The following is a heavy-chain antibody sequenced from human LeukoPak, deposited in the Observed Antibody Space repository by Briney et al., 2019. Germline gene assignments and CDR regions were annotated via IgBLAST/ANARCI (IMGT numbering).Heavy chain of an antibody. D-gene: IGHD3-10*01. Sequence: GGSLRLSCAASGFTFSSYSMNWVRQAPGKGLEWVSSISSGSIYIYYADSVKGRFTISRDNAKNSLYLQMSSLRAEDTAVYYCARGSSGYYYYYYMDVWGKGTTVTVSS. V-gene: IGHV3-21*01. CDR2: ISSGSIYI. CDR1: GFTFSSYS. J-gene: IGHJ6*03. CDR3: ARGSSGYYYYYYMDV.